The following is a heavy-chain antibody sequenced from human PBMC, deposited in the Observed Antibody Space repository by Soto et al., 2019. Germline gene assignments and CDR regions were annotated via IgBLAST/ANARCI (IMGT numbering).Heavy chain of an antibody. CDR2: ISYDGSNK. CDR1: GFTFSSYA. Sequence: QVQLVESGGGVVQPGRSLRLSCADSGFTFSSYAMHWVRQAPGKGLEWVAVISYDGSNKYYADSVKGRFTISRDNSKNSLYLQMNSLRAEDTAVYYCARRDYGGNLDYWGQGTLVTVSS. CDR3: ARRDYGGNLDY. D-gene: IGHD4-17*01. J-gene: IGHJ4*02. V-gene: IGHV3-30-3*01.